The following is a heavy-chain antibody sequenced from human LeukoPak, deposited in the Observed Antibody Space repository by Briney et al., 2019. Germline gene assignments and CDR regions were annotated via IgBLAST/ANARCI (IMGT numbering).Heavy chain of an antibody. CDR1: GFTFSSYA. J-gene: IGHJ6*03. V-gene: IGHV3-23*01. CDR2: ISGSAGST. CDR3: AKVPLTWLVRDYYYMEV. D-gene: IGHD2-21*01. Sequence: GGSLRLSCAASGFTFSSYAMSWVGQAPGKEREWISGISGSAGSTYYADSVKGRFTISRDNSKTTLYLQMNGLRAEDTAVYYCAKVPLTWLVRDYYYMEVWGKGTTVIVSS.